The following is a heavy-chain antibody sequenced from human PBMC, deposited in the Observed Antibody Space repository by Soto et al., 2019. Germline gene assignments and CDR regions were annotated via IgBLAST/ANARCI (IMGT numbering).Heavy chain of an antibody. V-gene: IGHV3-23*01. J-gene: IGHJ4*02. Sequence: PGGSLRLSCAASGFTFSSYAMSWVRQAPGKGLEWVSAISGSVGSTYYADSVKGRFTISRDNSKNTLYLQMNSLRAEDTAVYYCAKAHHIPKYCSGGSRYQSFDYWGQGTLVTVSS. D-gene: IGHD2-15*01. CDR2: ISGSVGST. CDR1: GFTFSSYA. CDR3: AKAHHIPKYCSGGSRYQSFDY.